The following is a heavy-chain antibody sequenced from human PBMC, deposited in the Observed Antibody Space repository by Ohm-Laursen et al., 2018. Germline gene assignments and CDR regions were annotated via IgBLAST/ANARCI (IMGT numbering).Heavy chain of an antibody. Sequence: GSLRLSCAASGFTFSDYYMSWIRQAPGKGLEWVSYISSSGSTIYYADSVKGRFTISRDNAKNSLYLKMNSLRAEDTAVYYCARDPSRYSGSYPYYFDYWGQGTLVTVSS. CDR1: GFTFSDYY. V-gene: IGHV3-11*01. J-gene: IGHJ4*02. CDR3: ARDPSRYSGSYPYYFDY. D-gene: IGHD1-26*01. CDR2: ISSSGSTI.